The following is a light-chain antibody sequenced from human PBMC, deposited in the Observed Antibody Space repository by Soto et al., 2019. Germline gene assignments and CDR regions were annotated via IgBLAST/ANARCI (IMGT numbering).Light chain of an antibody. CDR1: QSVSSN. J-gene: IGKJ1*01. CDR2: GAS. Sequence: IVMTQSPATLSVSPVEGATLSCMASQSVSSNLAWYQQKPGQAPRLLIYGASSRATGIPARFSGSGSGTDFTLTISGLQSEDFAVYYCQQYNNWPQTFGQGTKV. CDR3: QQYNNWPQT. V-gene: IGKV3-15*01.